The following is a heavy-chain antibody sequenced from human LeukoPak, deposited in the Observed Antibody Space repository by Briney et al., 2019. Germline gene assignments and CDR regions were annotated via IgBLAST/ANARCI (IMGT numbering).Heavy chain of an antibody. Sequence: PGGSLRLSCAASGFTFSSYGTHWVRQAPGKGLEWVAFIRYDGSNKYYADSVKGRFTISRDNSKNTLYLQMNSLRAEDTAVYHCAKDRDSGGGYYFDYWGQGTLVTVSS. CDR1: GFTFSSYG. J-gene: IGHJ4*02. CDR3: AKDRDSGGGYYFDY. V-gene: IGHV3-30*02. CDR2: IRYDGSNK. D-gene: IGHD3-10*01.